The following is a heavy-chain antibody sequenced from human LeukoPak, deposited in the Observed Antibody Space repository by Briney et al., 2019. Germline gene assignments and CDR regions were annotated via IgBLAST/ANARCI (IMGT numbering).Heavy chain of an antibody. V-gene: IGHV4-34*01. J-gene: IGHJ4*02. CDR3: ARVPCTTGVWCRDY. CDR2: INHSGST. Sequence: PSETLSLTCAVYGGSFSGYYWSWVRQPPGKGLEWIGEINHSGSTNYNPSLKSRLTISVDTSKNQCCLKLSSVTAADTAVYYCARVPCTTGVWCRDYWGQGTLATVSS. D-gene: IGHD2-8*01. CDR1: GGSFSGYY.